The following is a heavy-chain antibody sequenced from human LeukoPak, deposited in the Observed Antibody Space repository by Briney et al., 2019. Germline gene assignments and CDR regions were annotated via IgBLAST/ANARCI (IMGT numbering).Heavy chain of an antibody. CDR2: INPNSGGT. D-gene: IGHD2-8*01. Sequence: ASVKVSCKASGYAFTSYYMHWVRQAPGQGLEWMGRINPNSGGTNYAQKFQGRVTMTRDTSISTAYMELSRLRSDDTAVYYCARLVECTNGVCFFSENWFDPWGQGTLVTVSS. CDR3: ARLVECTNGVCFFSENWFDP. V-gene: IGHV1-2*06. J-gene: IGHJ5*02. CDR1: GYAFTSYY.